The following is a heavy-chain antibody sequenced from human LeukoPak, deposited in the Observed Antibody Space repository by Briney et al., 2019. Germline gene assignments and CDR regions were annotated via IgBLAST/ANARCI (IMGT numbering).Heavy chain of an antibody. CDR3: ARTAYYYDSSGYSHRYYYYYMDV. Sequence: ASVKVSCKASGYTFTSYGISWVRQAPGQGLEWMGWISAYNGNTNYAQKLQGRVTMTTDTSTSTAYMELRSLRSDDTAVYYCARTAYYYDSSGYSHRYYYYYMDVWGKGTTVTVSS. CDR1: GYTFTSYG. D-gene: IGHD3-22*01. V-gene: IGHV1-18*01. CDR2: ISAYNGNT. J-gene: IGHJ6*03.